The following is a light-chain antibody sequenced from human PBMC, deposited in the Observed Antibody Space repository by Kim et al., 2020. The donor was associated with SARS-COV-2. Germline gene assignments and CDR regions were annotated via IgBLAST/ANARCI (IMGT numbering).Light chain of an antibody. J-gene: IGKJ3*01. CDR1: QAINNW. Sequence: ASIGDRVTITCRASQAINNWLAWYQQKPEKAPKSLIYAAFKLQSGVPSRFSGSGSGTEFTLTISSLEPEDFATYYCQQYNTYPPTFGPGTKVDIK. CDR3: QQYNTYPPT. CDR2: AAF. V-gene: IGKV1D-16*01.